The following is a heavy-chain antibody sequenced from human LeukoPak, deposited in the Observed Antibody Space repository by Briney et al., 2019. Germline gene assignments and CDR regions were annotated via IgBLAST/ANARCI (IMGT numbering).Heavy chain of an antibody. CDR2: ISAYNGNT. Sequence: ASVKVSCKASGYTFTSYGISWVRQAPGQGLEWMGWISAYNGNTNYAQKLQGRVTMTTDTSTSTAYMELRSLRSDDTAVYYCARVVVPAADYYYYYYMDVWAKGPWSPSP. CDR1: GYTFTSYG. D-gene: IGHD2-2*01. V-gene: IGHV1-18*01. CDR3: ARVVVPAADYYYYYYMDV. J-gene: IGHJ6*03.